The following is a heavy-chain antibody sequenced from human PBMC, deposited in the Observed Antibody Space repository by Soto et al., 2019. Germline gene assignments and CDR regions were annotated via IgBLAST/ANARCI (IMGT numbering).Heavy chain of an antibody. CDR2: INPEGTTI. D-gene: IGHD2-15*01. CDR1: GIDLSIYW. V-gene: IGHV3-74*01. J-gene: IGHJ4*02. Sequence: EAQLVESGGGLVQPGGSLRLSCTGSGIDLSIYWMHWVRQAPGKGLVWVSGINPEGTTISYADSVKGRFTISRDKAENTLFLHMNSLSAEDTGVYYCTKDTFGGRDSWGQGTLVTVSS. CDR3: TKDTFGGRDS.